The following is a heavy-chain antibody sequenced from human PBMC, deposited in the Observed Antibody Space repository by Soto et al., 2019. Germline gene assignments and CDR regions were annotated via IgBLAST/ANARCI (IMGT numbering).Heavy chain of an antibody. CDR3: ARGANCTAAVRAVYTNTWVDP. CDR1: FLSINNFY. CDR2: IYYTGTT. V-gene: IGHV4-59*01. Sequence: SATLSLTCSVSFLSINNFYWSWIRQAPGKGLEWIGQIYYTGTTNYNPSLKSRVSLSLDRTKDQVSLSLSSVTAADSAVYYCARGANCTAAVRAVYTNTWVDPWGQGTQVTFSS. J-gene: IGHJ5*02. D-gene: IGHD3-16*01.